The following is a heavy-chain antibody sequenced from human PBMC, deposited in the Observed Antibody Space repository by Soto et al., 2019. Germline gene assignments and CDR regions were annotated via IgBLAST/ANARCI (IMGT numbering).Heavy chain of an antibody. CDR1: GFTFSSYS. CDR2: ISSSSSTI. CDR3: ARTTTVVTRNGMDV. J-gene: IGHJ6*02. Sequence: GGSLRLSCAASGFTFSSYSMNWVRQAPGKGLEWVSYISSSSSTIYYAGSVKGRFTISRDNAKNSLYLQMNSLRDEDTAVYYCARTTTVVTRNGMDVWGQGTTVTVSS. V-gene: IGHV3-48*02. D-gene: IGHD4-17*01.